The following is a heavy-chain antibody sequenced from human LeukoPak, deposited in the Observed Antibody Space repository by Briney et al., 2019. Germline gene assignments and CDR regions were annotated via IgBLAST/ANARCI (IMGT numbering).Heavy chain of an antibody. D-gene: IGHD3-22*01. V-gene: IGHV4-59*01. Sequence: PSETLSLTCTVSSGSITNYYWSWIRQPPGKGLEWIGFIYYSGSTNYNPSFKSRVTISVDTSKNQFLLKLSSVTAADTAVYYCAAGSSGYTDAFDIWGQGTMVTVSS. J-gene: IGHJ3*02. CDR3: AAGSSGYTDAFDI. CDR1: SGSITNYY. CDR2: IYYSGST.